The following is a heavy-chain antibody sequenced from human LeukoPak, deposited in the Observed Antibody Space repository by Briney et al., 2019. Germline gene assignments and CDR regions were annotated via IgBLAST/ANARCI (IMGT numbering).Heavy chain of an antibody. D-gene: IGHD4/OR15-4a*01. Sequence: GSLRLSCAASGFIFSSYSMNWVRQAPGKGLEWVSSISSSSYIYYADSVKGRFTISRDNAKNSLYLQMNSLRAEDTAVYYCAPQGATGSGFDPWGQGTLVTVSS. J-gene: IGHJ5*02. CDR1: GFIFSSYS. CDR3: APQGATGSGFDP. CDR2: ISSSSYI. V-gene: IGHV3-21*01.